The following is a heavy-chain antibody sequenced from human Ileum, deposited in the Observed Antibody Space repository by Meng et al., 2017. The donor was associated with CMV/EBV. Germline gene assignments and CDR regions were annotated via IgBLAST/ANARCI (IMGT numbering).Heavy chain of an antibody. CDR3: ARGYSSGWNYFHY. CDR2: IDNRGST. V-gene: IGHV4-30-4*01. D-gene: IGHD6-19*01. J-gene: IGHJ4*02. Sequence: HLQESGPGLVMPSQTLSLTCTASGASSSSGDFCWSWIRQPPGKGLEYIGYIDNRGSTYYNPSLKSRVTMSMDTSKNQFSLKLTSVTAADTAVYYCARGYSSGWNYFHYWGQGTLVTVAS. CDR1: GASSSSGDFC.